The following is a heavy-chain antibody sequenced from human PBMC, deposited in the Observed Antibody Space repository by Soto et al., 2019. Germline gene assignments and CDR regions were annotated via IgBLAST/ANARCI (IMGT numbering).Heavy chain of an antibody. CDR2: ISSSSSTI. J-gene: IGHJ5*02. CDR3: ARDPTYYYDSSGPGYFDP. CDR1: GFTFSSYS. V-gene: IGHV3-48*02. Sequence: GGSLRLSCAASGFTFSSYSMNWFRQAPGKGLEWVSYISSSSSTIYYADSVKGRFTISRDNAKNSLYLQMNSLRDEDTAVYYCARDPTYYYDSSGPGYFDPWGQGTLVTVST. D-gene: IGHD3-22*01.